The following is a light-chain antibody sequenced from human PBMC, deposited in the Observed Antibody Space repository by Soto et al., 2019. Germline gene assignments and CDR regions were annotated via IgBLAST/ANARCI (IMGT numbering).Light chain of an antibody. CDR3: QQTFSAPSIT. CDR1: QTISDY. J-gene: IGKJ5*01. Sequence: DIQLTQSPSSLSASVGDRVTITCRAGQTISDYLNWYQQKPGTAPKLLIYAASTLQSGVPSRFSGIRPGTDFTLTISSLHPEDVATYYCQQTFSAPSITFGQGTRLEIK. CDR2: AAS. V-gene: IGKV1-39*01.